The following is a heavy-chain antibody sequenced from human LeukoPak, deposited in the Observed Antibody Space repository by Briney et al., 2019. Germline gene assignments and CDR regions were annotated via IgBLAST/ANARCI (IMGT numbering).Heavy chain of an antibody. CDR1: GFTFSSYA. D-gene: IGHD3-10*01. Sequence: GGSLRLSCAASGFTFSSYAMSWVRQAPGKGLEWVSTISGSGGSTYYADSVKGRFTISRDNSKNTLYLQMNSLRAEDTAVYYCAKRDYGSGSIYWGQGTLVTVSS. J-gene: IGHJ4*02. CDR2: ISGSGGST. V-gene: IGHV3-23*01. CDR3: AKRDYGSGSIY.